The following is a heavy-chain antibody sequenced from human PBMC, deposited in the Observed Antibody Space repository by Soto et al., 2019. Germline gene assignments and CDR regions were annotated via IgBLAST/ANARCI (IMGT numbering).Heavy chain of an antibody. Sequence: SETLSLTCTVSCGSISSYYWSWIRQPPGKGLEWIGYIYYSGSTNYNPSLKSRVTISVDTSKNQFSLKLSSVTAADTAVYYCARDQGYYGSGSYFHYGMDVWGQGTTVTVSS. D-gene: IGHD3-10*01. J-gene: IGHJ6*02. V-gene: IGHV4-59*01. CDR3: ARDQGYYGSGSYFHYGMDV. CDR2: IYYSGST. CDR1: CGSISSYY.